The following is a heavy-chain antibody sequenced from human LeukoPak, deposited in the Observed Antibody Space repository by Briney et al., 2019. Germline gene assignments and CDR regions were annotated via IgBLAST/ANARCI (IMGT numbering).Heavy chain of an antibody. J-gene: IGHJ6*03. CDR2: VGYNPDNT. Sequence: GGSLRLSCAASGFTFSTYAMSWVRQAPGKGLDWVSTVGYNPDNTNYADSVKGRFTISRDNSNNTLYLQMNSLRAEDTAVYYCVKGGSGYYSYSMDVWGNGTTVIVSS. D-gene: IGHD3-16*01. CDR3: VKGGSGYYSYSMDV. V-gene: IGHV3-23*01. CDR1: GFTFSTYA.